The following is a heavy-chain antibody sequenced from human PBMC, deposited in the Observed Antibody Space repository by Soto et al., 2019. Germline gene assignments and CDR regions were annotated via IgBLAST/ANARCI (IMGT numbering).Heavy chain of an antibody. CDR2: IRSDGDTT. J-gene: IGHJ4*02. CDR1: GFTFSNYG. D-gene: IGHD1-26*01. V-gene: IGHV3-23*01. Sequence: EVQVLESGGGLVQPGGSLRLSCAASGFTFSNYGMNCVRQAPGKGLEWVSGIRSDGDTTYNSDSVKGRFTVSRDTFKNTVYLQMNSLRVEDSAVYYCAKGKGAGATPDGANCWGQGTLVTVSS. CDR3: AKGKGAGATPDGANC.